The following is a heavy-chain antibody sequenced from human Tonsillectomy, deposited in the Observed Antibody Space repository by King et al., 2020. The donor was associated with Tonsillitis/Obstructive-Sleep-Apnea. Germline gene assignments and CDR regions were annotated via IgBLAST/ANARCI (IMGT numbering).Heavy chain of an antibody. D-gene: IGHD2/OR15-2a*01. V-gene: IGHV1-2*02. CDR3: AKEGNTWFDP. CDR2: INPNSGGT. CDR1: GYTFTGFY. Sequence: QLVQSGAEMRKPGASVKISCKASGYTFTGFYLHWVRQAPGQGLEWMGWINPNSGGTYSAQKFQGRVTMTRDTSISTAYMDLSSLTSDDTAVYSCAKEGNTWFDPWGQGTLVTVSS. J-gene: IGHJ5*02.